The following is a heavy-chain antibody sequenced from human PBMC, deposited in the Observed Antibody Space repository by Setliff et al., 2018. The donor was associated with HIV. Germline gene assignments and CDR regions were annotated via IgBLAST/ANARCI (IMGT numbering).Heavy chain of an antibody. J-gene: IGHJ5*02. CDR3: AILSVYWFDP. D-gene: IGHD1-20*01. Sequence: SVKVSCKTSRGTFTSYAFTWVRQAPGQGLEWMGGIISILNVATYAQKFQGRVTITADESTRTAYMELSSLRSEDTAVYYCAILSVYWFDPWGQGTPVTVSS. V-gene: IGHV1-69*10. CDR1: RGTFTSYA. CDR2: IISILNVA.